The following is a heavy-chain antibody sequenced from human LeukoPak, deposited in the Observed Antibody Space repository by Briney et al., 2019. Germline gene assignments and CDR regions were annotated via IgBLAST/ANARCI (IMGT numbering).Heavy chain of an antibody. J-gene: IGHJ5*02. D-gene: IGHD2-21*02. CDR3: ARVPGVGDSSLTSWFDL. Sequence: SVKVSCKASGGTFSSYAISWVRQAPGQGLEWMGGIIPIFGTANYAQKFQGRVTITADESTSTAYMELSSLRSEDTAVYYCARVPGVGDSSLTSWFDLWGQGTLVIVSS. V-gene: IGHV1-69*13. CDR1: GGTFSSYA. CDR2: IIPIFGTA.